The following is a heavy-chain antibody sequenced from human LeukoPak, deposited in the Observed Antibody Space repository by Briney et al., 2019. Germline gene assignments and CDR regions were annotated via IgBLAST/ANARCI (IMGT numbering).Heavy chain of an antibody. V-gene: IGHV3-43*02. J-gene: IGHJ4*02. D-gene: IGHD3-3*01. CDR2: ISGEGGST. Sequence: GGSLRLSCAASGFTFDDYAMHWVRQAPGKGLEWVSLISGEGGSTYYADSVKGRFTISRDNSKNSLYLQMNSLRTEDTALYYCAKDMARARDFWSGYYSGGIDYWGQGTLVTVSS. CDR1: GFTFDDYA. CDR3: AKDMARARDFWSGYYSGGIDY.